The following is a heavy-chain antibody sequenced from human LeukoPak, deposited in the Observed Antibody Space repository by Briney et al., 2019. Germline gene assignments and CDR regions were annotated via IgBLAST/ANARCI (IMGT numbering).Heavy chain of an antibody. CDR3: ARGYGSYEY. Sequence: GGSLRLCCAASEFTFSNYRMSWVRMASGQGLERVANIKQDGSEKYYVDSMKGRPTISRDNAKNSLYLQMNSLRAEDTAVYYCARGYGSYEYWGEGNLVSVSS. J-gene: IGHJ4*02. D-gene: IGHD2-15*01. CDR2: IKQDGSEK. CDR1: EFTFSNYR. V-gene: IGHV3-7*03.